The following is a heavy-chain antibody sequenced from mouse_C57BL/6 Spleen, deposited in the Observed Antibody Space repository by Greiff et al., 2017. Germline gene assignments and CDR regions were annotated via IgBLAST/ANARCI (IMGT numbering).Heavy chain of an antibody. V-gene: IGHV1-9*01. CDR2: ILPGSGST. Sequence: QVQLQQSGAELMKPGASVTLSCKATGYTFTGYWIEWVKQRPGHGLEWIGEILPGSGSTNYNEKFKGKATFTADTSSNTAYMQLSSLTTEDSAIYYCARMRDDYDGFAYWGQGTLVTVSA. CDR1: GYTFTGYW. D-gene: IGHD2-4*01. J-gene: IGHJ3*01. CDR3: ARMRDDYDGFAY.